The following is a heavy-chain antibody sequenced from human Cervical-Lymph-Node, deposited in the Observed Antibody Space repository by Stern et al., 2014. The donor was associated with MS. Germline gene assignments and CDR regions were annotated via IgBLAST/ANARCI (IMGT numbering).Heavy chain of an antibody. CDR2: VSPRGALT. D-gene: IGHD1-1*01. CDR3: ARVRGYTEHYYFDF. J-gene: IGHJ4*02. Sequence: QVPLGQSGAEVKKPGASVKVSCKTSGFTFTNYYIHWGRQGPGPGLEWMGLVSPRGALTSYGDIFQGRLTMTRDTSTTTVFMEMTNLTSEDTAVYFCARVRGYTEHYYFDFWGQGTLVTVSS. CDR1: GFTFTNYY. V-gene: IGHV1-46*01.